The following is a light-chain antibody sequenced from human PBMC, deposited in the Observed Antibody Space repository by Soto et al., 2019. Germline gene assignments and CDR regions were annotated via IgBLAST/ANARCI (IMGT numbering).Light chain of an antibody. Sequence: QSVLTQPPSASGTPGQRVTISCSGSSSNIGSNTVNWYQQLPGTAPKRLIYSNNQRPSGVPDRFSGYKSGTSASLAISGLQSEDEADYYCAARDDSLNGWVFGGGTKVTVL. J-gene: IGLJ3*02. CDR1: SSNIGSNT. CDR2: SNN. V-gene: IGLV1-44*01. CDR3: AARDDSLNGWV.